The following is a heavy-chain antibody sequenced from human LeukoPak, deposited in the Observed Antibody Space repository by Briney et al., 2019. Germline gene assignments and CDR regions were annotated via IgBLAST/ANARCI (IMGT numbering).Heavy chain of an antibody. CDR1: GFNFRSYT. J-gene: IGHJ3*02. D-gene: IGHD3-10*01. V-gene: IGHV3-48*01. Sequence: GGSLRLSCAASGFNFRSYTMNWVRQAPGKGLEWVSYISSSSSTIYYADSVKGRFTISRDNAKNSLYLQMNSLRAEDTAVYYCARDPYYYDSGSFAAFDIWGQGTMVTVSS. CDR2: ISSSSSTI. CDR3: ARDPYYYDSGSFAAFDI.